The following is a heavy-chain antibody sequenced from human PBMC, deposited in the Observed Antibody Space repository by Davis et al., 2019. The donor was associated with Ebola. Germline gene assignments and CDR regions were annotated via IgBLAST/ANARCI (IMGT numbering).Heavy chain of an antibody. CDR3: ARGRGVEIVLIVYAMREFDY. Sequence: GGSLRLSCAASGFTFSSYWMSWVRQAPGKGLEWVANIKQDGSEKYYVDSVKGRFTISRDNAKNSLYLQMNSLRAEDTAVYYCARGRGVEIVLIVYAMREFDYWGQGTLVTVSS. CDR2: IKQDGSEK. V-gene: IGHV3-7*03. D-gene: IGHD2-8*01. J-gene: IGHJ4*02. CDR1: GFTFSSYW.